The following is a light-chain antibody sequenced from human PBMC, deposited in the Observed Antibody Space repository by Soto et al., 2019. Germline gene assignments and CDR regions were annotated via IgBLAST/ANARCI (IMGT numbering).Light chain of an antibody. Sequence: EVVLTQSPGTLSLSPGDRATVSCRASQTVHSSFFAWYQQKGGQAPRLLIYGTSNRAAGIPDRFSGHESGIYFTLTIDGLKPEDYAMYLCQQHGCSPPYTFGRGNRVEI. V-gene: IGKV3-20*01. CDR2: GTS. CDR3: QQHGCSPPYT. J-gene: IGKJ2*01. CDR1: QTVHSSF.